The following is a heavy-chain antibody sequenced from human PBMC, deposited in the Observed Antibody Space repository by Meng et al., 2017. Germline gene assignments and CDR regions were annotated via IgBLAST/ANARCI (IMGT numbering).Heavy chain of an antibody. J-gene: IGHJ4*02. CDR3: ARSDYDILTGYYSGVGY. CDR1: GFTFSSYD. V-gene: IGHV3-13*01. Sequence: GGSLRLSCAASGFTFSSYDMHWVRQATGKGLEWVSAIGTAGDTYYPGSVKGRFTISRENAKNSLYLQMNSLRAGDTAVYYCARSDYDILTGYYSGVGYWGQGTLVTVSS. CDR2: IGTAGDT. D-gene: IGHD3-9*01.